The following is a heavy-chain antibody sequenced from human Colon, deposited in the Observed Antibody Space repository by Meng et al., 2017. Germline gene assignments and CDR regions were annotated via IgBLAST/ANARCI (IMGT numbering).Heavy chain of an antibody. CDR3: AGLLRGSRWTFEY. Sequence: GESLKISCAASGFTVGVNYMTWVRQAPGKGLDWVSLINRDGTTSYAGSVKGRFTISRDTSKNTIYLEMNSLRPEDTAVYYCAGLLRGSRWTFEYWGQGTLVTVSS. CDR1: GFTVGVNY. J-gene: IGHJ4*02. V-gene: IGHV3-66*02. D-gene: IGHD6-13*01. CDR2: INRDGTT.